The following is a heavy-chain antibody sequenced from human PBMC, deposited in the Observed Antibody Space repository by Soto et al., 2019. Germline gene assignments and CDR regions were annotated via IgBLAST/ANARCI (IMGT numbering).Heavy chain of an antibody. CDR2: ISGSGGST. J-gene: IGHJ3*02. D-gene: IGHD3-22*01. Sequence: GGSLRLSCAASGFTFSSDAMRWVRQAPGKGLEWVSAISGSGGSTYYADSVKGRFTISRDNSKNTLYLKMNSLRAEDTAVYYCAKGLRKDYYDSSGYYYEMDAFDIWGQGTMVTVSS. CDR3: AKGLRKDYYDSSGYYYEMDAFDI. V-gene: IGHV3-23*01. CDR1: GFTFSSDA.